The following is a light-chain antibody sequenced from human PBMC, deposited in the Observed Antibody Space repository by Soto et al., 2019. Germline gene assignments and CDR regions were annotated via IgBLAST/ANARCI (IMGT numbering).Light chain of an antibody. CDR3: QQSYSTPRT. Sequence: DIQMTQSPSSLSASVGDRVTITCRASQSISSYLNWYQQKPGKAPKLLIYAASSLQSGVPSRFSGSRSGTDFTLTISSLQPEDFVPYYCQQSYSTPRTFGQGTKGEIK. J-gene: IGKJ1*01. CDR1: QSISSY. V-gene: IGKV1-39*01. CDR2: AAS.